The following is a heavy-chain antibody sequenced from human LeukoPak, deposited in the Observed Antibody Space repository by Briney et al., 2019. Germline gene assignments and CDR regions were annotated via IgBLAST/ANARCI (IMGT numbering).Heavy chain of an antibody. CDR1: GFTFGNYA. CDR2: ISGTGSST. J-gene: IGHJ3*02. V-gene: IGHV3-23*01. Sequence: GGSLRLSCEASGFTFGNYAMNWVRQAPGKGLEWVSTISGTGSSTYYADSVKGRFTISRDNSKNMLYLQMNSLRVEDTAIYYCAKVSVVAGRNAFDIWGQGTMVTVSS. D-gene: IGHD3-22*01. CDR3: AKVSVVAGRNAFDI.